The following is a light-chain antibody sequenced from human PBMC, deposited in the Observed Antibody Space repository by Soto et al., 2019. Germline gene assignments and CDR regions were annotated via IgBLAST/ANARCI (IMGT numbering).Light chain of an antibody. V-gene: IGKV1-5*01. CDR1: QSISTW. CDR3: QQYNTFWT. Sequence: DIQMTQSPSTLSASVGDRVTITCRASQSISTWLAWYQQKPGKAPKLLIYDVSSLESGVPSRFSGSGSGTEFTLTSSSLQPDDCAIYYCQQYNTFWTFGQGTKVEIK. CDR2: DVS. J-gene: IGKJ1*01.